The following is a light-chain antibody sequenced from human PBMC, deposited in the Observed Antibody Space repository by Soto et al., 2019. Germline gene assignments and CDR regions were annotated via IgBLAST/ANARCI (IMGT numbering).Light chain of an antibody. CDR3: QQYHSYYPWT. CDR1: QSISSW. V-gene: IGKV1-5*01. Sequence: DIQVTQSPSTLSASVGDRVTITCRASQSISSWVAWYQQKPGKAPKLLIYDAPSLESGVPSRFSGSGSGTDFSLTISSLQPDDFATYYCQQYHSYYPWTFGQGTKVDIK. J-gene: IGKJ1*01. CDR2: DAP.